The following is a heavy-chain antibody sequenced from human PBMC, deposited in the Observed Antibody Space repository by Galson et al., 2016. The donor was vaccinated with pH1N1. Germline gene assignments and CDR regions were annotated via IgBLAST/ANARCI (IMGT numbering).Heavy chain of an antibody. CDR1: GFTFSDYY. V-gene: IGHV3-11*04. CDR3: ARLWVREDIVVVPAAPFDY. D-gene: IGHD2-2*01. CDR2: IRSSGSTI. J-gene: IGHJ4*02. Sequence: SLRLSCAASGFTFSDYYMSWIRQAPGKGLEWVSYIRSSGSTIYYADSVKGRFTISRDNAKNSLYLQMNSLRAEDTAVYYCARLWVREDIVVVPAAPFDYWGQGTLVTVSS.